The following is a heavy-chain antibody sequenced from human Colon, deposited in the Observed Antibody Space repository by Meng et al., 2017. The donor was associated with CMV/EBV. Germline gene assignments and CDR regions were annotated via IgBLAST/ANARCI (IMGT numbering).Heavy chain of an antibody. Sequence: ASVKVSCKASGYIFTTYAISWVRQAPGQGLEWMGWISAYNGNTNYPQKLQGRLTMTTDTSTSTAYMELRSLRSDDTAVYYCVRESSDHYDPIGFPHYWGQGTLVTVSS. J-gene: IGHJ4*02. V-gene: IGHV1-18*01. CDR1: GYIFTTYA. CDR2: ISAYNGNT. CDR3: VRESSDHYDPIGFPHY. D-gene: IGHD3-22*01.